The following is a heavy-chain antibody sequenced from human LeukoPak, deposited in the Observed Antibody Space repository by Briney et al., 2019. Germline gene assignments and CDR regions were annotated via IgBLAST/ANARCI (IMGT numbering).Heavy chain of an antibody. J-gene: IGHJ4*02. V-gene: IGHV3-7*01. CDR3: ARDLECGGDCYFFDY. D-gene: IGHD2-21*01. Sequence: GGSLRLSCAASGFAFSSYWMSWVRQAPGKGLEWVANIKQDGSEKYYVDSVKGRFTISRDNAKNSLYLQMNSLRAEDTAVYYCARDLECGGDCYFFDYWGQGTLVTVSS. CDR1: GFAFSSYW. CDR2: IKQDGSEK.